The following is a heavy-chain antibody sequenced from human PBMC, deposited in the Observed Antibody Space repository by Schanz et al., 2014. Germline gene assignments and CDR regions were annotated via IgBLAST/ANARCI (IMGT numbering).Heavy chain of an antibody. CDR1: GYIFSIYG. CDR3: AKIVGSGSTCRGASDT. Sequence: VHLVQSGAEVKKPGASVKVSCKTSGYIFSIYGLMWVRQAPGQGFEWMGWISSHNGNTNYLQKFQDRLNLTTDTPTSTGYMELKSLRADDTAVYFCAKIVGSGSTCRGASDTWGQGTEVTVSS. D-gene: IGHD2-15*01. J-gene: IGHJ3*02. V-gene: IGHV1-18*01. CDR2: ISSHNGNT.